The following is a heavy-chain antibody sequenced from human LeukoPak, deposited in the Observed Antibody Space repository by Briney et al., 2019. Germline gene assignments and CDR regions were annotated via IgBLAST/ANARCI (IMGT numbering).Heavy chain of an antibody. V-gene: IGHV3-30*02. J-gene: IGHJ3*02. D-gene: IGHD1-26*01. CDR1: GFTFNSYG. CDR2: IRYDGSKS. Sequence: GGSLRLSCAASGFTFNSYGMHWVRQAPGKGLAWVAFIRYDGSKSYFADSVKGRFALSRDNSKNTLYLQMSSLRPAATAVYFCAKDGGRGSYFAFDIWGQGTMVTVSS. CDR3: AKDGGRGSYFAFDI.